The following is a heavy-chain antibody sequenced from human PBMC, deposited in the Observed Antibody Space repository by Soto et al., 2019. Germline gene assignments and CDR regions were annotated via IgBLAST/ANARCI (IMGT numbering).Heavy chain of an antibody. CDR1: GFTFSSYS. V-gene: IGHV3-21*01. J-gene: IGHJ4*02. Sequence: EVQLVESGGGLVKPRGSLRLSCAASGFTFSSYSMNWVRQAPGKGLEWVSSISSSSSYIYYADSVKGRFTISRDNAKNSLDLQMNSLRAEDTAVYYCASGGGSSVLDYWGQGTLVTVSS. CDR2: ISSSSSYI. D-gene: IGHD6-6*01. CDR3: ASGGGSSVLDY.